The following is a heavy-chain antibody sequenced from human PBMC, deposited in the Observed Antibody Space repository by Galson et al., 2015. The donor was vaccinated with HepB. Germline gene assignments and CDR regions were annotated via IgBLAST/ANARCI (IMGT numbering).Heavy chain of an antibody. V-gene: IGHV3-66*01. D-gene: IGHD2-21*01. CDR2: IYRGGST. CDR1: GFTVSANY. J-gene: IGHJ4*02. Sequence: SLRLSCATSGFTVSANYMSWVRQAPGKGLEWVSVIYRGGSTYYADSVKGRFTISRDNSKNTLYLQMNSLRAEDTAVHYCAGGAYCGGDCYYSLDYWGQGTLVTVSS. CDR3: AGGAYCGGDCYYSLDY.